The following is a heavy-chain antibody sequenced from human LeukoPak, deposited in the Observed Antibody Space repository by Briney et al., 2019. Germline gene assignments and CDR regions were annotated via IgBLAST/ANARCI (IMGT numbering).Heavy chain of an antibody. D-gene: IGHD6-13*01. Sequence: GASVKVSCKASGGSFSNYVISWVRQAPGQGLEWMGGVTPIFGTAKYAQKFLGRVTVTADESTTTAYMELSSLRSEDTAMYYCARDLSGSNWYFDYWGQGTLVTVFS. CDR1: GGSFSNYV. J-gene: IGHJ4*02. V-gene: IGHV1-69*13. CDR3: ARDLSGSNWYFDY. CDR2: VTPIFGTA.